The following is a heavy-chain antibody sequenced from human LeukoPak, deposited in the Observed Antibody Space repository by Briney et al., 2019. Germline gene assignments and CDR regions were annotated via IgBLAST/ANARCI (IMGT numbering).Heavy chain of an antibody. CDR2: IRFNGQKT. Sequence: GGSLRLSCATSGFDFSSFGMDWVRQAPGKGLEWVAFIRFNGQKTQYANSVKGRFTISRDNSKNTLYLQMNSLRAEDTAVYYCAKDKRGIPASGDFWGQGTLVIVS. D-gene: IGHD6-13*01. CDR3: AKDKRGIPASGDF. CDR1: GFDFSSFG. J-gene: IGHJ4*02. V-gene: IGHV3-30*02.